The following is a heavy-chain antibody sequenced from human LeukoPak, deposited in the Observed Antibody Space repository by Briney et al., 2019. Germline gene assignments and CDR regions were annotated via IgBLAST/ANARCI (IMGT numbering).Heavy chain of an antibody. D-gene: IGHD4-17*01. Sequence: SETLSLTCSVSGGSISGHYRSWIRQPPGKGLEWIGQIYYSGSPSYDPSLKSRVTISVDTSKNQFSLKLSSVTAADTAVYYCARYGVSYAYDYQGQGTLVTVSS. CDR2: IYYSGSP. CDR3: ARYGVSYAYDY. J-gene: IGHJ4*02. V-gene: IGHV4-59*11. CDR1: GGSISGHY.